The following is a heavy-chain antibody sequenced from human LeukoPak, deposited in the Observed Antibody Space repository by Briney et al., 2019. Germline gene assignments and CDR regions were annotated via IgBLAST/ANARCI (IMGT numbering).Heavy chain of an antibody. V-gene: IGHV4-39*07. Sequence: SETLSLTCSVSGGSIISSCYYWGWLRQPPGEGLGWVGRFYYSGSTYYTPSIKSRVTISVDTSKNQFSLKMSSVTAADTAVYYWARSYGSGMVRGVIIGYYYGMDVWGQGTTVTVSS. CDR2: FYYSGST. D-gene: IGHD3-10*01. CDR1: GGSIISSCYY. J-gene: IGHJ6*02. CDR3: ARSYGSGMVRGVIIGYYYGMDV.